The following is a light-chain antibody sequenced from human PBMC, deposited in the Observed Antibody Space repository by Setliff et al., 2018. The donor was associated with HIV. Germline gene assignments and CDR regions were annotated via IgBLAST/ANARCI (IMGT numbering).Light chain of an antibody. Sequence: QAVVTQEPSLTVSPGGTVTLTCASTTGAVTSTHNPYWFQQKPGQAPRTLIYGASNKHSWTPARFSGSLLGDKAALTLSGVQPEDDAEYYCLLYYGGAPPWVFGGGTKVTV. J-gene: IGLJ3*02. CDR3: LLYYGGAPPWV. V-gene: IGLV7-43*01. CDR2: GAS. CDR1: TGAVTSTHN.